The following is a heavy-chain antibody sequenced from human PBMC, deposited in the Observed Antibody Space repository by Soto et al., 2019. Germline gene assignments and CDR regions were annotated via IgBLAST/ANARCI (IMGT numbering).Heavy chain of an antibody. CDR2: MFYGVST. V-gene: IGHV4-39*01. CDR3: ARLPSRHLVDY. Sequence: ASETLALTCTVSGSSINISGYYWGWIRQPPGKGLEWIGSMFYGVSTYYNPSLKSRVTVSVDTSKNQFSLNLRSVTAADTAVYYCARLPSRHLVDYWGQGTLVTVSS. D-gene: IGHD3-3*02. CDR1: GSSINISGYY. J-gene: IGHJ4*02.